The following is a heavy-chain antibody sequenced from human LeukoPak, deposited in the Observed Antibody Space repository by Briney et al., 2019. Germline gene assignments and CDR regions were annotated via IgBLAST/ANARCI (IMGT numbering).Heavy chain of an antibody. CDR2: INEDGSEK. V-gene: IGHV3-7*01. J-gene: IGHJ4*02. Sequence: PGGSLRLSCTVSGFTLSSHWMSWLRHLPGKGLEWVANINEDGSEKYFMDSVRGRFTISKDNAKNSLYLQMISLRADDTAVYYCARDFTGSSRDWGQGALVTVS. CDR3: ARDFTGSSRD. CDR1: GFTLSSHW. D-gene: IGHD1-26*01.